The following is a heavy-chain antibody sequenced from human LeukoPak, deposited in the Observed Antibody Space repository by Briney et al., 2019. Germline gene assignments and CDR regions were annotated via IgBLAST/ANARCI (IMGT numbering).Heavy chain of an antibody. D-gene: IGHD4-17*01. CDR3: AKGSTVTTVYNWFDT. V-gene: IGHV3-23*01. CDR1: GFTFSSYT. J-gene: IGHJ5*02. CDR2: IVGSGSST. Sequence: GSLRLSCAASGFTFSSYTRSWLRQAPGKGLEWISGIVGSGSSTYYADIVRGRFTISRDNFKNTLYLQMNTLRAGNTAVYYCAKGSTVTTVYNWFDTWGQGTLVTVSS.